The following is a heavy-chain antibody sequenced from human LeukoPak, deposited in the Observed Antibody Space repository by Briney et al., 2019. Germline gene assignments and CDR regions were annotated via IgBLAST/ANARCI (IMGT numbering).Heavy chain of an antibody. D-gene: IGHD6-19*01. V-gene: IGHV3-53*05. CDR1: GFTVTTNY. CDR2: IYRDDSS. Sequence: GGSLRLSCAASGFTVTTNYMSWVRQAPGKGLEWVSVIYRDDSSYYADSVKGRFTISRDNSKNTLYLQMNSLRAEDTAVYYCAKVGAFIAVDYWGQGTLVTVSS. CDR3: AKVGAFIAVDY. J-gene: IGHJ4*02.